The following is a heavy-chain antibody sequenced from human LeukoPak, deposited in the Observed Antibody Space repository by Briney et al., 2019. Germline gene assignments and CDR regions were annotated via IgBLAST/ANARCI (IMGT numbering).Heavy chain of an antibody. D-gene: IGHD4-11*01. CDR3: AREVSPTTAYYMDV. J-gene: IGHJ6*03. CDR2: INPNSGGT. Sequence: ASVKVSCKASGYTFTGYYMHWVRQAPGQGLEWMGWINPNSGGTNYAQKFQGRVTMTRDTSISTAYMELSRLRSDDTAVYYCAREVSPTTAYYMDVWGKGTTVTVSS. V-gene: IGHV1-2*02. CDR1: GYTFTGYY.